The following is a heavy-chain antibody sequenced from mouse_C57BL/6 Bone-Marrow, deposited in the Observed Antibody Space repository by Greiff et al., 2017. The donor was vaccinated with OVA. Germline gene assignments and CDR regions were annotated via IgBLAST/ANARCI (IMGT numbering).Heavy chain of an antibody. CDR1: GYTFTSYW. Sequence: QVQLQQPGAELVMPGASVKLSCKASGYTFTSYWMHWVKQRPGQGLEWIGEIDPSDSYTNYNQKFKGKSTLTVDKSSSTAYMQLSSLTAEDSAVYYCARDDGSSYDWGQGTTLTVSS. D-gene: IGHD1-1*01. J-gene: IGHJ2*01. CDR3: ARDDGSSYD. V-gene: IGHV1-69*01. CDR2: IDPSDSYT.